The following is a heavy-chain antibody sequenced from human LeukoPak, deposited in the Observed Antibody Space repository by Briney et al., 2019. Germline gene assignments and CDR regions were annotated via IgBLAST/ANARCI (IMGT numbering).Heavy chain of an antibody. Sequence: ASVKVSCKASGYTFTSYDINWVRQATGQGLEWMGWMNPNSGNTGYAQKFQGRVTMTTNTSISTAYMELSSLRSEDTAVYYCARPSGWYQDAFDIWGQGTMVTVSS. J-gene: IGHJ3*02. CDR3: ARPSGWYQDAFDI. V-gene: IGHV1-8*01. D-gene: IGHD6-19*01. CDR2: MNPNSGNT. CDR1: GYTFTSYD.